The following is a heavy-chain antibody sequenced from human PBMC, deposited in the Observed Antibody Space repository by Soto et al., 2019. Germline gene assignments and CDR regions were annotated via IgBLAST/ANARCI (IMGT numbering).Heavy chain of an antibody. Sequence: QLQLQESGPGLVKPSETLSLTCTVSGGSISSYYWSWIRQPPGKGLEWIGYIYYSGSSNYNPSLESRVTLSVDTSKKQFSLRLTSVTAADTAVYYCARVRDCSSTRCYWVDYWGQGTLVTVSS. CDR3: ARVRDCSSTRCYWVDY. D-gene: IGHD2-2*01. CDR2: IYYSGSS. V-gene: IGHV4-59*08. J-gene: IGHJ4*02. CDR1: GGSISSYY.